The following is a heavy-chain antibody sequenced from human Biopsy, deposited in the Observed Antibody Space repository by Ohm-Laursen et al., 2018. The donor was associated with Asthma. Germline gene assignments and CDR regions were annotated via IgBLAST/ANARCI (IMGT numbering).Heavy chain of an antibody. D-gene: IGHD3-3*01. CDR1: GFTFGDYC. CDR3: ARTFHFWSPYHAEHYQL. J-gene: IGHJ1*01. CDR2: IKHDGSEK. V-gene: IGHV3-7*01. Sequence: GSLRLSCAAPGFTFGDYCMSWVRQVPGQGLAWVANIKHDGSEKNHVDSLKGRFTISRDNAKNLLFLQMNSLRAEDTAVYYCARTFHFWSPYHAEHYQLWGQGTLVTVSS.